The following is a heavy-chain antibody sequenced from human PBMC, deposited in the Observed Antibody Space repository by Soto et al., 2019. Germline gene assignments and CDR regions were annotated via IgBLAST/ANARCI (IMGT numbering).Heavy chain of an antibody. CDR1: GFTFNDYY. CDR2: ISSSSSTV. Sequence: GGSLRLSCAASGFTFNDYYMSWIRQAPGKGLEVVSYISSSSSTVYYADSVKGRFTVSRDNAKNSLFLHMNNLRAEDTALYYCARERKAGYWSGYSYDCWGQGTLVTVSS. J-gene: IGHJ4*02. V-gene: IGHV3-11*01. D-gene: IGHD3-3*01. CDR3: ARERKAGYWSGYSYDC.